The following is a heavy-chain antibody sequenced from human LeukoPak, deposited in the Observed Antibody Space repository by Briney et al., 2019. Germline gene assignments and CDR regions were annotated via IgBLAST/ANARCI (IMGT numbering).Heavy chain of an antibody. CDR2: ISGSGGST. V-gene: IGHV3-23*01. D-gene: IGHD3-10*01. Sequence: GGSLRLFCAASGFTFSSYAMSWVRQAPGKGLEWVSAISGSGGSTYYADSVKGRFTTSRDNSKNTLYLQMNSLRAEDTAVYYCAKAGGVYYGSGSYYILDYWGQGTLVTVSS. J-gene: IGHJ4*02. CDR3: AKAGGVYYGSGSYYILDY. CDR1: GFTFSSYA.